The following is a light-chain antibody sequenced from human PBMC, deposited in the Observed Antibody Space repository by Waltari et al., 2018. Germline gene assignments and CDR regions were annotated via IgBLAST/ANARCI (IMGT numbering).Light chain of an antibody. CDR2: GAS. CDR3: HQYNNWLWT. CDR1: QSVSST. Sequence: EVVMTQSPDTLSVSPGERATLSCRASQSVSSTLAWYQQKPGQAPRLLIYGASTRATGIPARFSGSGSGTEFTLTISSLQSEDFAVYYCHQYNNWLWTFGQGTKVEIK. J-gene: IGKJ1*01. V-gene: IGKV3-15*01.